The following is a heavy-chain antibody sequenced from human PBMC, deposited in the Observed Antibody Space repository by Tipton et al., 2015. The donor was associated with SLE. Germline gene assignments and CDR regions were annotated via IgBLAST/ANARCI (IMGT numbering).Heavy chain of an antibody. CDR1: GGSISSSGYY. CDR2: INHSGST. CDR3: ARAGGIAARPVDY. V-gene: IGHV4-39*07. J-gene: IGHJ4*02. D-gene: IGHD6-6*01. Sequence: TLSLTCTVSGGSISSSGYYWSWIRQPPGKGLEWIGEINHSGSTNYNPSLKSRVTISVDTSKNQFSLKLSSVTAADTAVYYCARAGGIAARPVDYWGQGTLVTVSS.